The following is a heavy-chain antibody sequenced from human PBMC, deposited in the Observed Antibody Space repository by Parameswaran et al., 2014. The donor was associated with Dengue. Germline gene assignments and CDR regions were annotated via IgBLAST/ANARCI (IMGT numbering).Heavy chain of an antibody. J-gene: IGHJ6*03. V-gene: IGHV3-33*01. Sequence: WIRQPPGKGLEWVAVVWYDGSDKYYADSVKGRVTISRDNSKNTLYLQMNSLRVEDTAVYYCARGGSCSSGSCNKHRPTYFYFMDAWGKGTTVTVSS. D-gene: IGHD2-15*01. CDR2: VWYDGSDK. CDR3: ARGGSCSSGSCNKHRPTYFYFMDA.